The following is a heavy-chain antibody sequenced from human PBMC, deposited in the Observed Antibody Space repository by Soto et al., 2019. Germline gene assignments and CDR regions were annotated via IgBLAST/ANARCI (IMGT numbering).Heavy chain of an antibody. Sequence: QVQLVQSGTEVKKPGASLKVSCKASGYTFPNYAISWVRQAPGQAREGMGWISAYSDRTNYAQNLQGIVTMTTDTATSTAYMEVRSLRSDDTAVYYCASDRDYYYDNSDKYHYHYAIDVWGQGTTVTISS. J-gene: IGHJ6*02. CDR2: ISAYSDRT. V-gene: IGHV1-18*04. CDR1: GYTFPNYA. D-gene: IGHD3-22*01. CDR3: ASDRDYYYDNSDKYHYHYAIDV.